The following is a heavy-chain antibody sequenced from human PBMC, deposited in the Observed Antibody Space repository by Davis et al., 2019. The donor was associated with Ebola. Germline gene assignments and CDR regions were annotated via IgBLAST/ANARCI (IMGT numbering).Heavy chain of an antibody. D-gene: IGHD3-10*01. V-gene: IGHV1-18*01. CDR2: INPHNGNT. CDR1: GGTFSSYT. Sequence: AVSVKVSCKASGGTFSSYTISWVRQAPGQGLEWMGWINPHNGNTNYAQKLQGRVTMTTDTSTSTAYMELRSLRSDDTAVYYCARSEWFGDLYYYGMDVWGQGTTVTVSS. J-gene: IGHJ6*02. CDR3: ARSEWFGDLYYYGMDV.